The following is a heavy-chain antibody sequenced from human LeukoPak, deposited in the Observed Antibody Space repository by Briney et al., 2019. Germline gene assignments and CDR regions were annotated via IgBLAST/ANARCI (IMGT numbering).Heavy chain of an antibody. D-gene: IGHD5-18*01. V-gene: IGHV4-39*01. Sequence: SETLSPTCTVSGGSISSSSYYWGWIRQPPGKGLEWIGSIYYSGSTYYNPSLKSRVTISVDTSKNQFSLKLSSVTAADTAVYYCARHAYSYGYAYFDYWGQGTLVTASS. CDR1: GGSISSSSYY. CDR2: IYYSGST. J-gene: IGHJ4*02. CDR3: ARHAYSYGYAYFDY.